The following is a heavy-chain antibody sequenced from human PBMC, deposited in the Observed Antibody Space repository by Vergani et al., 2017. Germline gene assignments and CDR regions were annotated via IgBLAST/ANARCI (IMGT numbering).Heavy chain of an antibody. V-gene: IGHV4-34*01. CDR3: ARGLRGFYDSSGPLDY. D-gene: IGHD3-22*01. CDR1: GGSFSGYY. Sequence: QVQLQQWGAGLLKPSETLSLTCAVYGGSFSGYYWSWIRQPPGKGLEWIGEINHSGSTNYNPSLKSRVTISVDTSKNQFSLKLSSVTAADTAVYYCARGLRGFYDSSGPLDYWGQGTLVTVSS. J-gene: IGHJ4*02. CDR2: INHSGST.